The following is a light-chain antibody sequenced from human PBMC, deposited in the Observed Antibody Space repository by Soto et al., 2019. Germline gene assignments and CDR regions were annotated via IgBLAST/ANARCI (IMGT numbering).Light chain of an antibody. Sequence: DIQMTQSPSTLSASVGDRVTITCRASQSLNDWLAWFQQKPGKAPNLLIHKVSNLESGVPSRFSGSGSGTEFTLTISSLQPDDFATYYCQQYNGYSWAFGQGTKVEIK. CDR2: KVS. CDR3: QQYNGYSWA. J-gene: IGKJ1*01. V-gene: IGKV1-5*03. CDR1: QSLNDW.